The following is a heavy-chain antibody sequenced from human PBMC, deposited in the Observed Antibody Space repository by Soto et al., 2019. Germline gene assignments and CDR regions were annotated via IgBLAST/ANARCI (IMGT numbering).Heavy chain of an antibody. V-gene: IGHV3-7*03. D-gene: IGHD2-8*01. CDR3: ARVWGSDCTNTRCLNWFDH. J-gene: IGHJ5*02. CDR2: INQEGSEK. CDR1: GYLFSVYW. Sequence: EVQLVESGGGLVQPGGSVRLSCATSGYLFSVYWMGWARQAPGKGLEWVANINQEGSEKYYADSVRGRVTISRDNGRNSVLLEMHSVRGEATAVYYCARVWGSDCTNTRCLNWFDHWGQGTLVTVSS.